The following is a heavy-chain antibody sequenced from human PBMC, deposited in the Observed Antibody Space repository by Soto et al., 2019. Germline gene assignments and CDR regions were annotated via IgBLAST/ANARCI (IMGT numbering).Heavy chain of an antibody. CDR3: AREDLDYYYGMDV. Sequence: GESLKISCQGSGYSFTSYWIGWVRQMPGKGLEWMGIIYPGDSDTRYSPSFQGQVTISADKSISTAYLQWSSLKASDTAMYYCAREDLDYYYGMDVWGQGTTVTVSS. J-gene: IGHJ6*02. V-gene: IGHV5-51*01. CDR2: IYPGDSDT. CDR1: GYSFTSYW.